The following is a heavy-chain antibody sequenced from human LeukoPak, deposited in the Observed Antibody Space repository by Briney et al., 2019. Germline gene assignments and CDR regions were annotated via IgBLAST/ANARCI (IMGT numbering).Heavy chain of an antibody. Sequence: ASVKVSCKASGYTFTSYYMHWVRQAPGQGLEWMGIINPSGGSTSYAQKLQGRVTMTTDTSTSTAYMELRSLRSDDTAVYYCARDRIVGATTAIDYWGQGTLVTVSS. CDR2: INPSGGST. V-gene: IGHV1-46*01. CDR1: GYTFTSYY. D-gene: IGHD1-26*01. J-gene: IGHJ4*02. CDR3: ARDRIVGATTAIDY.